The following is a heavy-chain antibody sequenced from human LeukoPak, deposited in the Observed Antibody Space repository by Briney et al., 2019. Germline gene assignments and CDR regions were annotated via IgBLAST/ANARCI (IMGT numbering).Heavy chain of an antibody. CDR1: GFTFGSYA. J-gene: IGHJ6*03. CDR2: ISGSGGST. V-gene: IGHV3-23*01. Sequence: PGGSLRLSCAASGFTFGSYAMSWVRQAPGKGLEWVSAISGSGGSTYYADSVKGRFTISRDNSKNTLYLQMNSLRAEDTAVYYCAKGSGYYFEAYYYYYMDVWGKGTTVTVSS. D-gene: IGHD3-22*01. CDR3: AKGSGYYFEAYYYYYMDV.